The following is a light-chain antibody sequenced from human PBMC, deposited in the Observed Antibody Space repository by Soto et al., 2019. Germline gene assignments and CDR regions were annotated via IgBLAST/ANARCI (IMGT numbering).Light chain of an antibody. V-gene: IGKV3-11*01. CDR2: DTS. Sequence: EIVLTQSPATLSLSPEERATLSCRASQTISSYLAWYQHKPGQAPRLLIYDTSNRATGIPARFSGSGSGTDFTLTISSLEPEDFAVYYCHQRSNWPLTFGGGTKVEIK. CDR3: HQRSNWPLT. J-gene: IGKJ4*01. CDR1: QTISSY.